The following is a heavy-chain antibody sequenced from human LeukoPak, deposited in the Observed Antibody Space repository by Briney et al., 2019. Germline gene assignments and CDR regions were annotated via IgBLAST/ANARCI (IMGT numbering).Heavy chain of an antibody. J-gene: IGHJ3*02. V-gene: IGHV3-53*04. Sequence: GGSLRLSCAASGFTVSSNYMSWVRPAPGHGLEWVSIIYSGGSTYYADSVKGRFTISRHNSKNTLYLQMNSLRAEDTAVYYCAREVGGSAFDIWGQGTMVTVSS. D-gene: IGHD3-16*01. CDR3: AREVGGSAFDI. CDR1: GFTVSSNY. CDR2: IYSGGST.